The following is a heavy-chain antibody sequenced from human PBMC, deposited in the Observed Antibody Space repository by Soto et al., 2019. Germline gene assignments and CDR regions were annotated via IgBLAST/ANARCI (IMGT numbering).Heavy chain of an antibody. V-gene: IGHV1-69*13. CDR2: IIPIFGTA. CDR3: ARVYYYDSSGYYVWFDP. D-gene: IGHD3-22*01. Sequence: GASVKVSCKASGGTFSSYAISWVRQAPGQGLEWMGGIIPIFGTANYAQKFQGRVTITADESTSTAYMELSSLRSEDTAVYYCARVYYYDSSGYYVWFDPWGQGTLVTVSS. J-gene: IGHJ5*02. CDR1: GGTFSSYA.